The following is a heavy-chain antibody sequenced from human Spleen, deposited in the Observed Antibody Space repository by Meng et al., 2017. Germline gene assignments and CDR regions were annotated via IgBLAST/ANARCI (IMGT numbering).Heavy chain of an antibody. CDR3: ASASAQYWYFDL. V-gene: IGHV3-53*01. CDR2: IYSGGNT. D-gene: IGHD3-10*01. CDR1: RFTFSNYA. Sequence: GRSLKISCAASRFTFSNYAMSWVRQAPGKGLDWVSLIYSGGNTHYADSVKGRFTISRDNSKNTLYLQMNSLRAEDTAVYYCASASAQYWYFDLWGQGTLVTVSS. J-gene: IGHJ2*01.